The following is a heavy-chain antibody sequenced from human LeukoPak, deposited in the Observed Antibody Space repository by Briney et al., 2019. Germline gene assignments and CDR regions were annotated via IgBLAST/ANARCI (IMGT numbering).Heavy chain of an antibody. J-gene: IGHJ4*02. D-gene: IGHD3-16*01. Sequence: GGSLRLSCAAAGFTFDDYAMHGVRQAPGKGLEWVSGISWNSGSIGYADSVKGRFTISRDNAKNSLYLQMNSLRAEDTALYFCAKDIRWGWPKREFDYWGQGTLVTVSS. V-gene: IGHV3-9*01. CDR3: AKDIRWGWPKREFDY. CDR1: GFTFDDYA. CDR2: ISWNSGSI.